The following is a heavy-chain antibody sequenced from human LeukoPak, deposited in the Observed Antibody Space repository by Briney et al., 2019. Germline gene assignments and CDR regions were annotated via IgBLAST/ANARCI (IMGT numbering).Heavy chain of an antibody. CDR2: ISGSGGST. J-gene: IGHJ4*02. CDR3: ATAFGGVIVPFDY. Sequence: GGSLRLSCAASGFTFSSFSMNLVRQAPGKGLEWVSAISGSGGSTYYADSVKGRFTISRDNSKNTLYLQMNSLRAKDTAVYYCATAFGGVIVPFDYWGQGTLVTVSS. V-gene: IGHV3-23*01. CDR1: GFTFSSFS. D-gene: IGHD3-16*02.